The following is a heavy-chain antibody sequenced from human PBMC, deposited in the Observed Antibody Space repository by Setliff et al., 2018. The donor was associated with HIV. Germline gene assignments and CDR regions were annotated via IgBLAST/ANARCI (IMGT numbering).Heavy chain of an antibody. Sequence: SETLSLTCAVYGGSFSGCYWSWIRQPPGKALEWIGEINHSGITYNPSLRSRVTISLDTSKNQFSLNLTSVTAADTAVYYCVRGEYYDVSAIYHDDRWGQGTLVTVSS. CDR2: INHSGIT. J-gene: IGHJ4*02. CDR1: GGSFSGCY. CDR3: VRGEYYDVSAIYHDDR. V-gene: IGHV4-34*01. D-gene: IGHD3-16*01.